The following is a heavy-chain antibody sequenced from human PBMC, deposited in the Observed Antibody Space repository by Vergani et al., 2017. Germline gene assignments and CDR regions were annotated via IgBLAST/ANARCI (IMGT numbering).Heavy chain of an antibody. CDR1: GGSISSSSYY. V-gene: IGHV4-39*07. Sequence: QLQLQESGPGLVKPSETLSLTCTVSGGSISSSSYYWGWIRQPPGKGLEWIGSIYYSGSTYYNPSLKSRVTITVDTSKNQFSLKLSSVTAADTAVYYCAREEDSSGYWIDYWGQGTLVTVSS. J-gene: IGHJ4*02. CDR2: IYYSGST. D-gene: IGHD3-22*01. CDR3: AREEDSSGYWIDY.